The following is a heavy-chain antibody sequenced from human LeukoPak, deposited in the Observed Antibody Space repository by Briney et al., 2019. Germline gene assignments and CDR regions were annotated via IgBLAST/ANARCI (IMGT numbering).Heavy chain of an antibody. J-gene: IGHJ4*02. CDR3: AKAEVAGTVGATDY. CDR1: GFTLSSYA. V-gene: IGHV3-23*01. CDR2: ISGSGGST. D-gene: IGHD6-19*01. Sequence: PGGSLRLSCAASGFTLSSYAMSWVRQAPGKGLEWVSAISGSGGSTYYAGSVKGRFTISRDNSKNTLYLQMNSLRAEDTAVYYCAKAEVAGTVGATDYWGQGTLVTVSS.